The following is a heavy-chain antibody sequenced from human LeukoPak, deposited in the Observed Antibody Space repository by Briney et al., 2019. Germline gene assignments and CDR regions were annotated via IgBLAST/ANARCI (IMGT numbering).Heavy chain of an antibody. D-gene: IGHD5-18*01. V-gene: IGHV3-53*01. CDR3: ARDLRGYSYGGFDY. CDR2: IYSGGST. Sequence: PGGSLRLSCAASGFTVSSNYMSWVRQAPGKGLEWVSVIYSGGSTYYADSVKGRLTISRDNSKNTLYLQMNSLRAEDTAVYYCARDLRGYSYGGFDYWGQGTLVTVSS. J-gene: IGHJ4*02. CDR1: GFTVSSNY.